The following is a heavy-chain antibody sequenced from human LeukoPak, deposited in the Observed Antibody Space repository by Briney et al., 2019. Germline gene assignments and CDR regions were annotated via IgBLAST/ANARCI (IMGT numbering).Heavy chain of an antibody. CDR1: GYSISSGYY. CDR2: MYHSEST. V-gene: IGHV4-38-2*02. J-gene: IGHJ5*02. CDR3: ARAMNRSGDYLGFDP. D-gene: IGHD3-3*01. Sequence: SETLSLTCTVSGYSISSGYYWGWIRQPPGKGLECIGTMYHSESTFYNPSLKSRVTISVDTSKNQFSLKLTSMTAADTAVYYCARAMNRSGDYLGFDPWGLGIVVTVSS.